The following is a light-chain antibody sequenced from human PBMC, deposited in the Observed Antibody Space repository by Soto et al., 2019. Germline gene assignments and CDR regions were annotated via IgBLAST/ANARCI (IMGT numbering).Light chain of an antibody. Sequence: QSVLTQPASVSGSPGQSITISCTGTSSDLGGYNYVSWYQQHPGKAPKLMIYDVSNRPSGVSNRLSGSKSGNTASLTISGLQAEDEADYYCSSYTSSSTYVFGTGTKVTVL. J-gene: IGLJ1*01. CDR1: SSDLGGYNY. CDR2: DVS. V-gene: IGLV2-14*01. CDR3: SSYTSSSTYV.